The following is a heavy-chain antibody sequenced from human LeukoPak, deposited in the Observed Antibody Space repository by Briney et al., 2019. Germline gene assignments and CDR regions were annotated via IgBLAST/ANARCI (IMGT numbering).Heavy chain of an antibody. Sequence: SETLSLTCTVPGGSINSYYWSWIRQPAAKGLEWIGRIYTSGNTNYNPSLNSRVTLSVDTSKNQFSLRLTSVTAADTAVYYCARKGISAVAGAFDIWGQGTMVTVSS. CDR2: IYTSGNT. CDR1: GGSINSYY. J-gene: IGHJ3*02. V-gene: IGHV4-4*07. D-gene: IGHD6-19*01. CDR3: ARKGISAVAGAFDI.